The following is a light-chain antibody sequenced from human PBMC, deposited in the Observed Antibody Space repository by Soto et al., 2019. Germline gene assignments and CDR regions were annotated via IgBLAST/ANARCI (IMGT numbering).Light chain of an antibody. CDR2: EVG. Sequence: QSALTQPASVSGSPGQSITISCTGTGSDISAYNYVSWYQQHPGKAPKLMIYEVGDRPSGLSNRFSGSKSGNTASLTISRLQHEDEADYDCSSYRSNNLYVFATGTTVTVL. CDR1: GSDISAYNY. J-gene: IGLJ1*01. CDR3: SSYRSNNLYV. V-gene: IGLV2-14*01.